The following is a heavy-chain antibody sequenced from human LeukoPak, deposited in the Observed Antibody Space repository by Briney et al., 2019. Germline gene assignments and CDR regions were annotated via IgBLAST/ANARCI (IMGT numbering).Heavy chain of an antibody. J-gene: IGHJ6*02. Sequence: PGRSLRLSCAASGFTFDDYAMHWVRQAPGKGLEWVSGISWNSGSIGYADSVKGRFTISRDNAKNSLYLQMNSLRAEDTALYYCAKESREDYGDYGYYYGMDVWGQGTTVTVSS. CDR1: GFTFDDYA. D-gene: IGHD4-17*01. V-gene: IGHV3-9*01. CDR3: AKESREDYGDYGYYYGMDV. CDR2: ISWNSGSI.